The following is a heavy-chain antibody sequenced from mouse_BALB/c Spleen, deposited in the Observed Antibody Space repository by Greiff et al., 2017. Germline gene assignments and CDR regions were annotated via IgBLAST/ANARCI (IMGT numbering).Heavy chain of an antibody. CDR2: ISSGSSTI. Sequence: EVQGVESGGGLVQPGGSRKLSCAASGFTFSSFGMHWVRQAPEKGLEWVAYISSGSSTIYYADTVKGRFTISRDNPKNTLFLQMTSLRSEDTAMYYCARQGGAPYAMDYWGQGTSVTVSS. J-gene: IGHJ4*01. CDR1: GFTFSSFG. V-gene: IGHV5-17*02. D-gene: IGHD3-3*01. CDR3: ARQGGAPYAMDY.